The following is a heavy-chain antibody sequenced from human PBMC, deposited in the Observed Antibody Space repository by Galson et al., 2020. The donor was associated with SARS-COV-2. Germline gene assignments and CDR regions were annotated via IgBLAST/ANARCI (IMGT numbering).Heavy chain of an antibody. V-gene: IGHV5-10-1*01. J-gene: IGHJ3*02. CDR2: IDHSDSYT. D-gene: IGHD7-27*01. CDR1: GYSFTSYW. CDR3: ARHLAGDPGAFEI. Sequence: HGESLKISCTGSGYSFTSYWISWVRQMPGKGLEWMGRIDHSDSYTNYSPSFQGHVTISADKSISTAYLQWSSLKASDTAMYYCARHLAGDPGAFEIWGQGTMVTVSS.